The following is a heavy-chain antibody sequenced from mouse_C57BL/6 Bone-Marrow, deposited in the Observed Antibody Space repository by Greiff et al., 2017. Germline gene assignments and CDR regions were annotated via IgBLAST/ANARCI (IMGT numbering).Heavy chain of an antibody. CDR1: GFTFSSYG. CDR2: ISSGGSYT. D-gene: IGHD2-4*01. J-gene: IGHJ4*01. Sequence: EVKLMESGGDLVKPGGSLKLSCAASGFTFSSYGMSWVRQTPDKRLEWVATISSGGSYTYYPDSVKGRFTLSRDNAKNTLYLQMSSLKSEDTAMYYCARRAYYDYDEAMDYWGQGTSVTVSS. CDR3: ARRAYYDYDEAMDY. V-gene: IGHV5-6*02.